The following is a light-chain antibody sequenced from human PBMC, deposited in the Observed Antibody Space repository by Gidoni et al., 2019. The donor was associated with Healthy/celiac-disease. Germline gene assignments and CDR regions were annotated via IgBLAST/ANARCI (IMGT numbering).Light chain of an antibody. CDR1: QSISSW. CDR3: QQSWT. V-gene: IGKV1-5*03. CDR2: KAS. J-gene: IGKJ1*01. Sequence: DIQMTQSPSTPSASVGDRVTITCRASQSISSWLAWYQQKPGKAPKLLIYKASSLESGVPTRISGSGSGTEFTLTISSLQPDDFATYYCQQSWTFGQGTKVEIK.